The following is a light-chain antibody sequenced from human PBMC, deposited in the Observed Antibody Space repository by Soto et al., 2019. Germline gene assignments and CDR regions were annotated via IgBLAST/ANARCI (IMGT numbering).Light chain of an antibody. CDR3: QQSYRSPYT. CDR1: QSINIY. V-gene: IGKV1-39*01. CDR2: GAS. Sequence: IQMTQSPSSLSASVGDSVTVTCRASQSINIYLNWYQQKPGKAPTLLIYGASSLQSGVPSRFTGGGSRTDFTLNLSSLQPEDFATYYCQQSYRSPYTFGQGTKLEIK. J-gene: IGKJ2*01.